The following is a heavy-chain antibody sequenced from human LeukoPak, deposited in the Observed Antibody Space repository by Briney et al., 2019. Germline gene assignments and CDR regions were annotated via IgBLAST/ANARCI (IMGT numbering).Heavy chain of an antibody. CDR1: GFTFSTYG. CDR3: AKQRGWGGVMDFDY. V-gene: IGHV3-30*02. CDR2: IRYDGSNK. J-gene: IGHJ4*02. Sequence: GGSLRLSCAASGFTFSTYGMHWVRQAPGKGLEWVAFIRYDGSNKYYVDSVKGRFTISRDNSKNTLYLQMNSLRPEDTAVDYWAKQRGWGGVMDFDYWGQGTLVTVSS. D-gene: IGHD3-3*01.